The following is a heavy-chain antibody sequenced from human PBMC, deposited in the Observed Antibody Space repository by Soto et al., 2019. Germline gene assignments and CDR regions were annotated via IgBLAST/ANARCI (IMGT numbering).Heavy chain of an antibody. CDR3: TTDPRYYYDSSGKQMGY. CDR2: IKSKTDGGTT. V-gene: IGHV3-15*07. J-gene: IGHJ4*02. D-gene: IGHD3-22*01. Sequence: GGSLRLSCAASGFTFSNAWMNWFGQAPGKGLEWVGRIKSKTDGGTTDYAAPVKGRFTISRDDSKNTLYLQMNSLKTEDTAVYYCTTDPRYYYDSSGKQMGYWGQGTLVTVSS. CDR1: GFTFSNAW.